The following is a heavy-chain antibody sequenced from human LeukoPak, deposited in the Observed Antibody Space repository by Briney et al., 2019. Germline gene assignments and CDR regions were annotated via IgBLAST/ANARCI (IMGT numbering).Heavy chain of an antibody. CDR1: GGSISSSYYY. CDR3: ASGGCSSWDSYYFDY. CDR2: IYYSGST. Sequence: SETLSLTCTVPGGSISSSYYYWSCIRQPPGKGLECIGYIYYSGSTNYNPSLKSRVTISVDTSKNQFSLKLSSVTAADTAVYYCASGGCSSWDSYYFDYWGQGTLVTVSS. D-gene: IGHD6-13*01. V-gene: IGHV4-61*01. J-gene: IGHJ4*02.